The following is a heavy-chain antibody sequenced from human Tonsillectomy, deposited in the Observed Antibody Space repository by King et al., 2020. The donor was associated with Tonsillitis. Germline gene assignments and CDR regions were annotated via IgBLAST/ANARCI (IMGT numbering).Heavy chain of an antibody. J-gene: IGHJ4*02. D-gene: IGHD5-12*01. CDR1: GFSLSTSGMG. V-gene: IGHV2-5*01. CDR2: IYWNDDK. CDR3: AHILAKWPLYYVDY. Sequence: VTLKESGQTLVRPPQTLTLTCTFSGFSLSTSGMGVAWIRQPPGKGLECLALIYWNDDKRFSPSLKSRLTITKDTAENQVVLTLTNMDPGDTATYYCAHILAKWPLYYVDYWGQGTPVTVSS.